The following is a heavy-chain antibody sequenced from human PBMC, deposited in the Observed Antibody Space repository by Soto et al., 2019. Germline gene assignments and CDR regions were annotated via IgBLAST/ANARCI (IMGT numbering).Heavy chain of an antibody. J-gene: IGHJ4*02. V-gene: IGHV5-51*01. CDR3: ARRYCRSGDCYSDY. Sequence: GESLKISCEGSDYNFATYWVAWVRQMPGAGLEWVGMIKPGDSGTRYNPSLQGRVTISADKSTNTAYLKWRSLKASDTAIYFCARRYCRSGDCYSDYWGQGALVTVSS. D-gene: IGHD2-21*01. CDR1: DYNFATYW. CDR2: IKPGDSGT.